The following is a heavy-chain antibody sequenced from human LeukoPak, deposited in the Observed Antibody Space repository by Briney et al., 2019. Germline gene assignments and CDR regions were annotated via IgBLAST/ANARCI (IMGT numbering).Heavy chain of an antibody. V-gene: IGHV4-59*01. CDR2: IYYSGST. CDR3: ARVGATRDY. J-gene: IGHJ4*02. Sequence: SETLSLTYTVSGGSISSYYWSWIRQPPGKGLEWIGYIYYSGSTNYNPSPKSRVTISVDTSKNQFSLKLSSVTAADTAVYYCARVGATRDYWGQGTLVTVSS. D-gene: IGHD1-26*01. CDR1: GGSISSYY.